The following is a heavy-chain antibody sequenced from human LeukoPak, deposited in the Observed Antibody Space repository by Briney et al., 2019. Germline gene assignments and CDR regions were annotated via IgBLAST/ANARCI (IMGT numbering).Heavy chain of an antibody. CDR2: ISGSGGST. J-gene: IGHJ4*02. V-gene: IGHV3-23*01. D-gene: IGHD6-6*01. CDR3: APSSGAPAASAPFDY. Sequence: PGGSLRLSCAASGFTFSSYAMSWVRQAPGKGLEWVSAISGSGGSTYYADSVKGRFTISRDNSKNTLYLQMNSLRAEDTAVYYCAPSSGAPAASAPFDYWGQGTLVTVSS. CDR1: GFTFSSYA.